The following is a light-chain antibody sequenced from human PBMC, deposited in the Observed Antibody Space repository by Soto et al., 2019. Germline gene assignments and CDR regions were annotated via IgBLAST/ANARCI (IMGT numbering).Light chain of an antibody. J-gene: IGKJ1*01. CDR2: QAS. V-gene: IGKV1-5*03. Sequence: DIQMTQSPSTLSASIGDRVTITCRARQNISRWLAWYQQKPGKAPKLLIYQASSLESGVPSRFSGGGSATDFTLTISSLQPDDFATYSCQQYNSFSWTFGQGTKVEIK. CDR1: QNISRW. CDR3: QQYNSFSWT.